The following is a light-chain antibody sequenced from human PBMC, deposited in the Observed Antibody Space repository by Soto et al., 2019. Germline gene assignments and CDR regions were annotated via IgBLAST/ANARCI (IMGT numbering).Light chain of an antibody. V-gene: IGKV1-39*01. CDR1: QSIETY. Sequence: DIQMTQSPSSLSASVGDRVTITCRATQSIETYLNWYQQKPGKVPKLLIYATSILQTGVPSRFSGSGSGTDFTLTISSLQPEDFATYYCQQSYSTWTFGQGTKVEIK. CDR3: QQSYSTWT. J-gene: IGKJ1*01. CDR2: ATS.